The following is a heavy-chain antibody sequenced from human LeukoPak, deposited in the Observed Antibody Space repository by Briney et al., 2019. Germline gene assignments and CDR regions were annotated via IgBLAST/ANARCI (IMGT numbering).Heavy chain of an antibody. CDR1: GYTFTSYD. D-gene: IGHD2-2*02. CDR2: MNPNSGNT. Sequence: GASVKVSRKASGYTFTSYDVNWVRQATGQGLEWMGWMNPNSGNTGYAQKFQGRVTITRNTSISTAYMELSSLRSEDTAVYYCARGYPDIVVVPAAIYWFDPWGQGTLVTVSS. CDR3: ARGYPDIVVVPAAIYWFDP. J-gene: IGHJ5*02. V-gene: IGHV1-8*03.